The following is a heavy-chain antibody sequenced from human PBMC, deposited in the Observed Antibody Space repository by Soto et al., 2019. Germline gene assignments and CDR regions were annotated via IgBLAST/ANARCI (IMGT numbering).Heavy chain of an antibody. Sequence: PGESLKISCKGSGYSFTSHWIGWVRQMPGKGLEWMGIIYPGDSDTRYSPPFQGQVTISADKSISTAYLQWSSLKASDTAMYYCARRTTVTTWNYYYYYGMDVWGQGTTVTVSS. V-gene: IGHV5-51*01. J-gene: IGHJ6*02. CDR1: GYSFTSHW. CDR3: ARRTTVTTWNYYYYYGMDV. CDR2: IYPGDSDT. D-gene: IGHD4-17*01.